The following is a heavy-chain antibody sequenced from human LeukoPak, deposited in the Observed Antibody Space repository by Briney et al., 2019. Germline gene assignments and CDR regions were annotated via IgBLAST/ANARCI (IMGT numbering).Heavy chain of an antibody. CDR2: VSSSGAAT. D-gene: IGHD6-19*01. CDR3: AKPFTQSPYAIGWYTCDS. V-gene: IGHV3-23*01. Sequence: GGSLRLSCAASGFTFSTYAMTWARQAPGKGLEWVSGVSSSGAATYYADSVKGRFTISRDNSRSTLYLHMNSLRADDTAVYYCAKPFTQSPYAIGWYTCDSWGQGTLVTVSS. J-gene: IGHJ4*02. CDR1: GFTFSTYA.